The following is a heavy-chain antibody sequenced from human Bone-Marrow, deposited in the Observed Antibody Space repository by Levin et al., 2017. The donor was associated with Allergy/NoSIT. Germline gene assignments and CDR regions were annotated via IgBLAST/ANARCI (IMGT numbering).Heavy chain of an antibody. CDR2: VKEDGSET. Sequence: LSLTCAASGFSFSYYWMTWVRQAPGKGLEWVANVKEDGSETYYVDSVKGRFTISRDNAKNSLYLQMNSLRVEDTAVYYCGTGRRSGGPLDYWGQGILVTVSS. V-gene: IGHV3-7*01. J-gene: IGHJ4*02. CDR1: GFSFSYYW. D-gene: IGHD3-3*01. CDR3: GTGRRSGGPLDY.